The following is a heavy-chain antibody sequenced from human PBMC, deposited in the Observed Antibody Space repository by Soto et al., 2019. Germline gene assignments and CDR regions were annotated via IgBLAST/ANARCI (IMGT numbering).Heavy chain of an antibody. CDR2: ISSSSSYI. D-gene: IGHD6-13*01. Sequence: GGTLRLSCAASGFTFSSYSMNWVRQAPGQGLEWVSSISSSSSYIYYADSVKGRFTISRDNAKNSLYLQMNSLRAEDTAVYYCARDLGYGLFDFWGQGTLVTVSS. CDR1: GFTFSSYS. CDR3: ARDLGYGLFDF. J-gene: IGHJ4*02. V-gene: IGHV3-21*01.